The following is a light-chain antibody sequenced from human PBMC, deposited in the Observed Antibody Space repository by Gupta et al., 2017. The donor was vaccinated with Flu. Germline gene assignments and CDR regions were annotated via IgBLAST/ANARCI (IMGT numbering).Light chain of an antibody. V-gene: IGLV2-23*01. CDR1: SSDVGSYNL. CDR3: CSYAGSSTSV. CDR2: EGS. Sequence: GSTGQSITISCTGTSSDVGSYNLVSWYQQHPGKAPKLMIYEGSKRPSGVSNRFSGSKSGNTASLTISGLQAEDEADYYCCSYAGSSTSVFGTGTKVTVL. J-gene: IGLJ1*01.